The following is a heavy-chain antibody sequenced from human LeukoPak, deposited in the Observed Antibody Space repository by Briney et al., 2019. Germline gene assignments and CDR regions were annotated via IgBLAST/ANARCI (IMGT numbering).Heavy chain of an antibody. CDR1: GFTFSSYT. CDR2: ISGFSSDI. J-gene: IGHJ4*02. Sequence: GGSLSLSCAASGFTFSSYTMHWVRQAPGRGLEWVSSISGFSSDIYYVDSVKGRFTISRDNAKNSLYLQMNSLRAEDAGVYYCARVIPIVVLADYWGQGTLVTVSS. D-gene: IGHD3-22*01. CDR3: ARVIPIVVLADY. V-gene: IGHV3-48*01.